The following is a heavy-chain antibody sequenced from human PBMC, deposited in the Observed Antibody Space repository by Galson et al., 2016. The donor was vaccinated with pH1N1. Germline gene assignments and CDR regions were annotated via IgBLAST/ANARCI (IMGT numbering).Heavy chain of an antibody. CDR1: GFTFSTYD. J-gene: IGHJ6*02. CDR3: ARPILPMIPDGGDYGMAV. V-gene: IGHV3-33*01. CDR2: IWFDGSNI. D-gene: IGHD2-2*02. Sequence: SLRLSCAASGFTFSTYDMHWVRQAPGKGLEWVAAIWFDGSNINYGDPVKGRFTISRDNSKSTLYLQMNSLRAEDTAIYYCARPILPMIPDGGDYGMAVWGQGTTLIVS.